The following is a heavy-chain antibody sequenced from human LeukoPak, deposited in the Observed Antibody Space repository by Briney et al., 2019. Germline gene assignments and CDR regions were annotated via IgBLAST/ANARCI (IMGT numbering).Heavy chain of an antibody. J-gene: IGHJ6*02. CDR2: IYYSGST. CDR3: ARETRYCSGGRCYPGVYGMDV. Sequence: SETLSLTCTVSGGSISSSSYYWGWIRQPPGKGLEWIGSIYYSGSTYYNPSLKSRVTISVDTPKNQFSLKLSSVTAADTAVYYCARETRYCSGGRCYPGVYGMDVWGQGTTVTVSS. CDR1: GGSISSSSYY. V-gene: IGHV4-39*07. D-gene: IGHD2-15*01.